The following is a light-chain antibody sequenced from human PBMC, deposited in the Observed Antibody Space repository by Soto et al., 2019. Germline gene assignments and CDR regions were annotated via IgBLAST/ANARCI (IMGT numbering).Light chain of an antibody. CDR3: SSYAGSKIYV. Sequence: QSALTQPPSASGSPGQSVTISCTGTSRDVGGYNYVSWYQQHPGKAPKLMIYEVTKRPSGVPDRFSGSKSGNTASLTVSGLQAEDEADYHCSSYAGSKIYVFGTGTKLTVL. V-gene: IGLV2-8*01. CDR1: SRDVGGYNY. J-gene: IGLJ1*01. CDR2: EVT.